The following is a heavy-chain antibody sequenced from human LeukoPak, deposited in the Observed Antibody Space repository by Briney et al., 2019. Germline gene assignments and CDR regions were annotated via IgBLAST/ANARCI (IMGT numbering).Heavy chain of an antibody. D-gene: IGHD3-16*01. Sequence: PGGSLRLSCAASGFAVNTKFMHWVRQAPGKGLEWISVIYSGGLTYYADSVEGRFTISRDNSKNTLYLYMNSLRAEDTAVYYCARDEVTSGGGPESWGQGALVIVSS. CDR1: GFAVNTKF. CDR3: ARDEVTSGGGPES. V-gene: IGHV3-53*01. J-gene: IGHJ5*02. CDR2: IYSGGLT.